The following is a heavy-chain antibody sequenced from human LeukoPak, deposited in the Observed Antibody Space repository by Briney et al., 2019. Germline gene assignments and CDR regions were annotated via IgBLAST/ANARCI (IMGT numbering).Heavy chain of an antibody. CDR2: IYYSGST. D-gene: IGHD6-19*01. CDR1: GGSISSSY. J-gene: IGHJ4*02. Sequence: PSPSLSLTCTLSGGSISSSYGSWIRQPPGKGLDWIGYIYYSGSTNYNPSLKSRVTISVDTSKNQFSLKLSSVTAADTAVYYCARGVAVAGFFDYWGQGTLVTVSS. V-gene: IGHV4-59*01. CDR3: ARGVAVAGFFDY.